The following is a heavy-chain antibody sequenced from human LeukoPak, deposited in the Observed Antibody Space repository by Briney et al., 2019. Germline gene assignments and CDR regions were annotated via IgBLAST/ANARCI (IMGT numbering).Heavy chain of an antibody. J-gene: IGHJ6*02. D-gene: IGHD2-15*01. Sequence: ASVKVSCKASGYTFTSYGISWVRQAPGQGLEWMGWISAYNGNTNYAQKLQGRVTVTTDTSTNTAYMELRSLRSDDTAVYYCARDIVVVVGSFYYGMDVWGQGTTVTVSS. CDR1: GYTFTSYG. CDR2: ISAYNGNT. V-gene: IGHV1-18*01. CDR3: ARDIVVVVGSFYYGMDV.